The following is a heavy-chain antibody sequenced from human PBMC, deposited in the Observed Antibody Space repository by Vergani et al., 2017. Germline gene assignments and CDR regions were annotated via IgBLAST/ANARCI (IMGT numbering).Heavy chain of an antibody. CDR1: GFTFSSYS. D-gene: IGHD3-3*01. CDR2: ISSSSSYT. V-gene: IGHV3-48*04. Sequence: EVQLVESGGGLVQPGGSLRLSCAASGFTFSSYSMNWVRQAPGKGLEWVSYISSSSSYTNYADSVKGRFTISRDNAKNSLYLQMNSLRAEDTAVYYCARAPRTPFGVVTEYYFDYWGQGTLVTVSS. CDR3: ARAPRTPFGVVTEYYFDY. J-gene: IGHJ4*02.